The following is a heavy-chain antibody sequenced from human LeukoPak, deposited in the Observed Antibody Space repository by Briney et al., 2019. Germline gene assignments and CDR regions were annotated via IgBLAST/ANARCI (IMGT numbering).Heavy chain of an antibody. Sequence: GGSLRLSCAASGFTFDDYAMHWVRQAPGKGLEWVSGISWNSGSIGYADSVKGRVTISRDNAKNSLYLQMNSLRAEDTALYYCAKDMSGAAVAGKDYWGQGTLVTVSS. J-gene: IGHJ4*02. CDR2: ISWNSGSI. CDR3: AKDMSGAAVAGKDY. D-gene: IGHD6-19*01. CDR1: GFTFDDYA. V-gene: IGHV3-9*01.